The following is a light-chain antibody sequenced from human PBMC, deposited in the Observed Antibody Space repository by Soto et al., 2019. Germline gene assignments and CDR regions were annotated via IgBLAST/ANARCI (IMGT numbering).Light chain of an antibody. J-gene: IGKJ4*01. CDR3: LQHYIYPLT. CDR2: STS. CDR1: QGIRDD. V-gene: IGKV1-17*01. Sequence: DIQMTQSPPSLSASVGDRVTITCRASQGIRDDLGWYQQKPGRAPKRLIYSTSTLESGVPSRFSGSASGLEFTLTISSLQPEDFATYYCLQHYIYPLTFGGGTKVEIK.